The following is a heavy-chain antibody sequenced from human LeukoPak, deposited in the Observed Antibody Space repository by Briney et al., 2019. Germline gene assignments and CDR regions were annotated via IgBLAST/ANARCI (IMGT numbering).Heavy chain of an antibody. Sequence: GGSLRLSCVASGFTFSSYGMHWVRQAPGTGLEWVALTRYDGSNEYYTDSVKGRFTVSRDISKNTLYLQMNSLRAEDTAVYYCAKGSSGWSIDYWGQGTLVTVSS. V-gene: IGHV3-30*02. CDR3: AKGSSGWSIDY. J-gene: IGHJ4*02. CDR2: TRYDGSNE. CDR1: GFTFSSYG. D-gene: IGHD6-19*01.